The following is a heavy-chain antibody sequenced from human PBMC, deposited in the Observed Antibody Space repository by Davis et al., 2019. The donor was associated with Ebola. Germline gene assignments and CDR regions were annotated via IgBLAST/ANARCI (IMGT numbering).Heavy chain of an antibody. D-gene: IGHD3-10*01. J-gene: IGHJ4*02. V-gene: IGHV3-48*04. Sequence: GESLKISCAASGFTFTSYAMDWVRQAPGKGLEWVSYISSRGTNIYYADSVKGRFTISRDIAKNSLYLQMNSLRAEDTAVYYCAKGRGALSPYYFDYWGQGTLVTVSS. CDR3: AKGRGALSPYYFDY. CDR1: GFTFTSYA. CDR2: ISSRGTNI.